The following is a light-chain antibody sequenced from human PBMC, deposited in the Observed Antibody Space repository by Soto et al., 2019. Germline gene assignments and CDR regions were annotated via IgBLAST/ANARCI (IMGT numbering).Light chain of an antibody. J-gene: IGKJ4*01. CDR1: QGISTY. Sequence: DIQMTQSPSSLSESAGDRVTITCRASQGISTYLNWYQQKPGKAPKLLISAASSLQSGVPSRFSGSGSGTDFTLSISSLQPEDFATYYCQQSYSAPTTFGGGTKVDIK. CDR3: QQSYSAPTT. CDR2: AAS. V-gene: IGKV1-39*01.